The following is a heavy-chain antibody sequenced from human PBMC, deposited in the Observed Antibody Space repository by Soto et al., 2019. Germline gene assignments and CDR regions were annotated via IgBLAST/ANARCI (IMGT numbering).Heavy chain of an antibody. D-gene: IGHD3-22*01. CDR1: GFTLSSYG. CDR3: VLSYYDSSGYEK. Sequence: QVQLVESGGGVVQPGRSLRLSCAASGFTLSSYGMHWVRQAPGKGLEWVAVISYDGSNKYYADSVKGRFTISRDNSKNTLYLQMNSLRAEDTAVYYCVLSYYDSSGYEKWGQGTLVTVSS. CDR2: ISYDGSNK. V-gene: IGHV3-30*03. J-gene: IGHJ4*02.